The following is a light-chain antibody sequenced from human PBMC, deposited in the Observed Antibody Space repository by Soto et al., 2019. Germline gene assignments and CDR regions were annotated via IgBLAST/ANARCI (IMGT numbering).Light chain of an antibody. V-gene: IGKV3-20*01. CDR2: GSF. J-gene: IGKJ2*01. Sequence: EIVLTQSPGTLSLSPGERASLSCRASQSVTNSNLAWYQQKPGQAPRLLIFGSFNRATGIPDRFSGSGSGTDFTLTISRLETEDFAVYFCQQYGGSPPYTFGQGTKVEIK. CDR3: QQYGGSPPYT. CDR1: QSVTNSN.